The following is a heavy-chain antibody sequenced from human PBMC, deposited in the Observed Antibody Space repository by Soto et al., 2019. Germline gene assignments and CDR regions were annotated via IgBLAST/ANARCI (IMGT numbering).Heavy chain of an antibody. D-gene: IGHD3-3*02. V-gene: IGHV3-74*01. Sequence: GGSLRLSCAASGFTFSSYWMHWVRQAPGKGLVWVSRINSDGSSTSYADSVEGRFTISRDNAKNTLYLQMNSLRAEDTAVYYCAREESHFWSGYYKGGFDYWGQGTLVT. CDR1: GFTFSSYW. CDR3: AREESHFWSGYYKGGFDY. J-gene: IGHJ4*02. CDR2: INSDGSST.